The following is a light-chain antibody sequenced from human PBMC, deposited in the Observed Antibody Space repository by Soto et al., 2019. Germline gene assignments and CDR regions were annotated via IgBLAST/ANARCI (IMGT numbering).Light chain of an antibody. Sequence: DIQMTQSPSTLSASVGDRVTITCRASQSISSWLAWYQQKPGKAPKLLIYDASSLESGVPSRFSGSGSGTEFTLTISCLQPDDFATYYCQQYNSYSPVTFGGGTKVEIK. CDR2: DAS. J-gene: IGKJ4*01. CDR3: QQYNSYSPVT. CDR1: QSISSW. V-gene: IGKV1-5*01.